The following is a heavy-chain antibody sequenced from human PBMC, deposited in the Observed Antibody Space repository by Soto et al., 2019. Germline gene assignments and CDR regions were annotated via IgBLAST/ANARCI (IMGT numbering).Heavy chain of an antibody. J-gene: IGHJ4*02. CDR2: ISYDESNK. Sequence: QVQLVESGGGVVQPGGSLRLSCAASGFIFSSYGIHWVRQAPGKGLEWVAVISYDESNKYYADSVKDRFTISRDNSKNTLYLQMNSLRPEDTAVYYCAKDICPGYSYGLGDYWGQGTLVTVSS. CDR1: GFIFSSYG. CDR3: AKDICPGYSYGLGDY. D-gene: IGHD5-18*01. V-gene: IGHV3-30*18.